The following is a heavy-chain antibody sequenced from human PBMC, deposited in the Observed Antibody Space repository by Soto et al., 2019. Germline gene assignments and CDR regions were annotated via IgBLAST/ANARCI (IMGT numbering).Heavy chain of an antibody. Sequence: PGGSLRLSCAASGSTFSSYAMSWVRQAPGKGLEWVSAISGSGGSTYYADSVKGRFTISRDNSKNTLYLQMNSLRAEDTAVYYCATGGYSYAYGMDVWGQGTTVTVSS. J-gene: IGHJ6*02. CDR3: ATGGYSYAYGMDV. V-gene: IGHV3-23*01. D-gene: IGHD5-18*01. CDR1: GSTFSSYA. CDR2: ISGSGGST.